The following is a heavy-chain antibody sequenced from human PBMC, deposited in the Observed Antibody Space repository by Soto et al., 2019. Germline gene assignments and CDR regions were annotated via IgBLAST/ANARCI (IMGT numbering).Heavy chain of an antibody. CDR1: GFTFSSYA. CDR3: ARDRVSILTAMAPDY. Sequence: GGSLRLSCAASGFTFSSYAMHWVRQAPGKGLEWVAVISYDGSNKYDADSVKGRFTISRDNSKNTLYLQMNSLRAEDTAVYYCARDRVSILTAMAPDYWGQGTLVTVSS. D-gene: IGHD5-18*01. CDR2: ISYDGSNK. J-gene: IGHJ4*02. V-gene: IGHV3-30*04.